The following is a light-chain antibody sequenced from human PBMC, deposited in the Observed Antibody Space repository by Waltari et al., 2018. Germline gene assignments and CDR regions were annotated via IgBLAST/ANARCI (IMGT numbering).Light chain of an antibody. Sequence: QSVLTQPPSVSAAPGQGVTISCSGGSSNIGNNYVPWYRQFPGTAPKLLIYENTERPSGIPGRFSGSKSGTSATLDITGLQAGDEADYYCGTWDSSLSGAVFGGGTHLTVL. CDR1: SSNIGNNY. CDR2: ENT. CDR3: GTWDSSLSGAV. J-gene: IGLJ7*01. V-gene: IGLV1-51*02.